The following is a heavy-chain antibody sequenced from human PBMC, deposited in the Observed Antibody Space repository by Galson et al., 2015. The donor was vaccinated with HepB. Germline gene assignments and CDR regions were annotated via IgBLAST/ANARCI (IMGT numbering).Heavy chain of an antibody. V-gene: IGHV4-4*07. CDR2: IYTSGST. J-gene: IGHJ6*03. CDR1: GGSISSYY. D-gene: IGHD6-13*01. Sequence: TLSLTCTVSGGSISSYYWSWIRQPAGKGLEWIGRIYTSGSTNYNPSLKSRVTMSVDTSKNQFSLKLSSVTAADTAVYYCARGPTLIAAAGIGGYYMDLWGKGTTVTVSS. CDR3: ARGPTLIAAAGIGGYYMDL.